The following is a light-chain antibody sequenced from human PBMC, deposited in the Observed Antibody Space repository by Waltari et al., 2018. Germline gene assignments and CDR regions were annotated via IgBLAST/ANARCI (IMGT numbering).Light chain of an antibody. Sequence: SALTQPASVSASPGQSITISCTGTSRDVGGYNFVSWYQQHPGKAPPVIIFEIRKRPSGVSNRCSGSKSGKTASLTISGLQAEDEANYYCCAYVGYSTWVFGGGTKLTVV. CDR3: CAYVGYSTWV. J-gene: IGLJ3*02. CDR1: SRDVGGYNF. CDR2: EIR. V-gene: IGLV2-23*02.